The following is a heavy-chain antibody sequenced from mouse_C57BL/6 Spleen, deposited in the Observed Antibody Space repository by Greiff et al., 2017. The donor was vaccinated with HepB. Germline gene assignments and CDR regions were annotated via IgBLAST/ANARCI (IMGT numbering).Heavy chain of an antibody. CDR3: ARGGDGYSYAMDY. D-gene: IGHD2-3*01. V-gene: IGHV3-6*01. Sequence: ESGPGLVQPSQSLSLTCSVTGYSITSGYYWNWIRQFPGNKLEWMGYISYDGSNNYNPSLKNRISITLDTSKNQFFLKLNSVTTEDTATYYCARGGDGYSYAMDYWCQGTSVTVSS. J-gene: IGHJ4*01. CDR2: ISYDGSN. CDR1: GYSITSGYY.